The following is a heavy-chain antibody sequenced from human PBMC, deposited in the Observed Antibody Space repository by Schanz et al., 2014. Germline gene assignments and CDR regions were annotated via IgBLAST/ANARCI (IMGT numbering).Heavy chain of an antibody. Sequence: EVQLLESGGGLVQPGGSLRLSCAASGFSFGTYAMSWVRQAPGKGLEWVSYVSRSTPDIYYADSVKGRFTMSRDNAKNSVFLQMNSLRAEDTAVYYCVRGLIAAAGGAFDYWGQGTLVAVSA. D-gene: IGHD6-13*01. CDR3: VRGLIAAAGGAFDY. J-gene: IGHJ4*02. CDR1: GFSFGTYA. CDR2: VSRSTPDI. V-gene: IGHV3-48*01.